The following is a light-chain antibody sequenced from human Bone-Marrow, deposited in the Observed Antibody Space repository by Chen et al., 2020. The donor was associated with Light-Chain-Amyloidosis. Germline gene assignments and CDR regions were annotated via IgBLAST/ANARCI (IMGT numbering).Light chain of an antibody. CDR2: AAS. CDR3: QQGYTIPYT. Sequence: DIQMTQSPSSLSVSVGDRVTITCRASQSINIYLNWYQQKPGKAPKLLIYAASSLHNGVPSRFSGSGSGTDFILTISSLQPEDSATYFCQQGYTIPYTFGQGTKLEIK. V-gene: IGKV1-39*01. J-gene: IGKJ2*01. CDR1: QSINIY.